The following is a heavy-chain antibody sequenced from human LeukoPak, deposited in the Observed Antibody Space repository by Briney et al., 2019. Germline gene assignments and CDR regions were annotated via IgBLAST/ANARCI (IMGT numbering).Heavy chain of an antibody. V-gene: IGHV4-59*01. CDR2: IYYSGST. J-gene: IGHJ4*02. CDR3: ARSYHDGDPPSY. CDR1: GGSISSYY. D-gene: IGHD4-17*01. Sequence: SETLSLTCTVSGGSISSYYWSWIRQPPGKGLEWIGYIYYSGSTNYNPSLKSRVTISVDTSKNQFSLKLSSVTAADTAVYYCARSYHDGDPPSYWGQGTLVTVSS.